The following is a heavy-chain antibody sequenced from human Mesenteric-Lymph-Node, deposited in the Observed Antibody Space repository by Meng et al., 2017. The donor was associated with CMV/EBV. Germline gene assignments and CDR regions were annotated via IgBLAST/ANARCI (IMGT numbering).Heavy chain of an antibody. J-gene: IGHJ4*02. D-gene: IGHD6-19*01. V-gene: IGHV3-23*03. CDR3: AKDRGTSGWALDY. CDR2: IYAANSGT. Sequence: GESLKISCAASGFTFSDYAMSWVRQAPGKGLEWVSVIYAANSGTRYAASVKGRFTISRDNSKNTLYLQMDSLRAEDTAIYYCAKDRGTSGWALDYWGQGTLVTVSS. CDR1: GFTFSDYA.